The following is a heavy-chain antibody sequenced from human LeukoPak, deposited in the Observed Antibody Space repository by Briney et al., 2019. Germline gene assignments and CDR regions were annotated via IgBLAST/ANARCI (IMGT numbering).Heavy chain of an antibody. J-gene: IGHJ3*01. D-gene: IGHD3/OR15-3a*01. CDR3: ARKGAGLDAFDL. Sequence: GGSLRLSCAASGFTFSNYGMSWVGKAQGKGLEWVSSISRSGGSTHYADSVKGRFVISRDTSKNTLHLQMNSLTAGDTAVYYCARKGAGLDAFDLWGQGTVVTVSS. V-gene: IGHV3-23*01. CDR1: GFTFSNYG. CDR2: ISRSGGST.